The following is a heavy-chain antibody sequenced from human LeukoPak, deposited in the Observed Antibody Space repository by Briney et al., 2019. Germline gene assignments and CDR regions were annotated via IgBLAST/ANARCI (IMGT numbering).Heavy chain of an antibody. CDR2: IYFSGST. J-gene: IGHJ4*02. D-gene: IGHD3-22*01. CDR3: ARGGYSSGYYYFDY. V-gene: IGHV4-61*05. Sequence: SETLSLTCTVSGGSISSSNYYWGWIRQPPGKGLEWIGYIYFSGSTSYNPSLESRVTISLDTSPNQFSLKLSSVTAADTAVYYCARGGYSSGYYYFDYWGQRTLVTVSS. CDR1: GGSISSSNYY.